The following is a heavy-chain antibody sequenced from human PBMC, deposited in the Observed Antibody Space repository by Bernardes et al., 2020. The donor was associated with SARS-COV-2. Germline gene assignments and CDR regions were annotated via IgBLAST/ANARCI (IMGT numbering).Heavy chain of an antibody. CDR3: SKDVITRKRESNRCYCYYGMVV. CDR2: ISLDGSKT. J-gene: IGHJ6*02. CDR1: GFTFRHHG. D-gene: IGHD2-21*01. Sequence: GGSLRLSCAASGFTFRHHGMHWARQAPGKGLEWVAVISLDGSKTFYANSVKGRFTISRDNSRNTLYLQMNSLRVEDTAVYYCSKDVITRKRESNRCYCYYGMVVWGQGTTDTVSS. V-gene: IGHV3-30*18.